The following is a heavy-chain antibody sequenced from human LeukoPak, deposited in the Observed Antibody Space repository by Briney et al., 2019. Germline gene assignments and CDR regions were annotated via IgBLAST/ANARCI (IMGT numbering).Heavy chain of an antibody. CDR3: ARAITIFDYYYMDV. V-gene: IGHV1-8*01. CDR2: MNPKSGNT. CDR1: GDTFTTYD. J-gene: IGHJ6*03. Sequence: ASVKVSCNISGDTFTTYDINWVRQATGQGLEWMGWMNPKSGNTVYAQKFQGRLTLTRDNSISTAYMELSSLRSEDTAVYFCARAITIFDYYYMDVWGKGTTVTVSS. D-gene: IGHD3-3*01.